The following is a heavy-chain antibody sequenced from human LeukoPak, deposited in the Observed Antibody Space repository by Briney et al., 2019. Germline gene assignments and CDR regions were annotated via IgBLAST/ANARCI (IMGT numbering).Heavy chain of an antibody. V-gene: IGHV3-74*01. CDR1: GFTFGTYW. CDR3: VREGFYFFDF. CDR2: INSDGGTT. J-gene: IGHJ4*01. Sequence: GSLRLSCGASGFTFGTYWMHWVRQAPGKGLVWVSGINSDGGTTTYADSVKGRFTISRDNAKDSVYLQMNSLRAEDSATYYCVREGFYFFDFWGQGTLVTVSS.